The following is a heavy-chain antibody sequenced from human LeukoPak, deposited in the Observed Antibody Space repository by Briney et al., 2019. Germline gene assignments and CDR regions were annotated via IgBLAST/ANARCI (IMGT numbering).Heavy chain of an antibody. Sequence: GASVNDSCQSSGYTFTGYYMHWVRQAPGQGLDWMGWINPNSGDKNYAQKFQGRVIMTRVTSISTAYMELSRLRSDDTAVYYCARGPLRGYDILSGYAEGYFDYWGQGTLVTVSS. CDR1: GYTFTGYY. J-gene: IGHJ4*02. CDR3: ARGPLRGYDILSGYAEGYFDY. V-gene: IGHV1-2*02. D-gene: IGHD3-9*01. CDR2: INPNSGDK.